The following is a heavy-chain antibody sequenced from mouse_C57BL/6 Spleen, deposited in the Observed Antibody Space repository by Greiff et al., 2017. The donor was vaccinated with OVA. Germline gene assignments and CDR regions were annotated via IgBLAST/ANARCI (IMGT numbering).Heavy chain of an antibody. D-gene: IGHD1-2*01. Sequence: VKLVESGGDLVKPGGSLKLSCAASGFTFSSYGMSWVRQTPGQRLEWVATISRGGSYTYYQDNLKGRFTISRDNAKNTLYLQMSRLKSEDRAMYDCARHHYYFDYWGQGTTLTVSS. CDR3: ARHHYYFDY. J-gene: IGHJ2*01. CDR1: GFTFSSYG. V-gene: IGHV5-6*01. CDR2: ISRGGSYT.